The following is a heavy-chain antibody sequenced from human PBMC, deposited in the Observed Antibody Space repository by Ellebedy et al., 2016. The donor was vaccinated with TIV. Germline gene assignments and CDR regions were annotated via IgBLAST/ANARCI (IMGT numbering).Heavy chain of an antibody. CDR2: IWYDGSNK. CDR3: ARDTGYYDSSGYYLYWYFDL. CDR1: GFTFSSYG. J-gene: IGHJ2*01. Sequence: GESLKISCAASGFTFSSYGMHWVRQAPGKGLEWVAVIWYDGSNKYYADSVKGRFTISRDNSKNTLYLQMNSLRAEDTAVYYCARDTGYYDSSGYYLYWYFDLWGRGTLVTVSS. D-gene: IGHD3-22*01. V-gene: IGHV3-33*01.